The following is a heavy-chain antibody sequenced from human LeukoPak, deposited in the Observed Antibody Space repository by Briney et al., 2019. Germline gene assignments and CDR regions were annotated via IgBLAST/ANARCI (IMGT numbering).Heavy chain of an antibody. CDR1: GVTFSTYG. D-gene: IGHD6-19*01. CDR2: ISGSGDST. J-gene: IGHJ4*02. V-gene: IGHV3-23*01. Sequence: GGSLRLSCAASGVTFSTYGMTWVRQAPGKGLEWVSAISGSGDSTYYADSVKGRFTISRDNSENTLYVQMNSLRAEDTAVYYCAKAYRSSSGWRFDYWGQGTLVTVSS. CDR3: AKAYRSSSGWRFDY.